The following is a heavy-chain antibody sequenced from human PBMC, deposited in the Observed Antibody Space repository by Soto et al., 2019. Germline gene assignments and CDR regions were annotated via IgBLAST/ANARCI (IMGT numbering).Heavy chain of an antibody. CDR1: GFTFSDYY. J-gene: IGHJ4*02. CDR2: ISSSSSYT. D-gene: IGHD4-17*01. Sequence: QVQLVESGGGLVKPGGSLRLSCAASGFTFSDYYMSWIRQAPGKGLEWVSYISSSSSYTNYADSVKGRFTISRDNAKNSLYLQMNSLRAEDTAVYYCATLPTDYGGNSPSFDYWGQGTLVTVSS. CDR3: ATLPTDYGGNSPSFDY. V-gene: IGHV3-11*05.